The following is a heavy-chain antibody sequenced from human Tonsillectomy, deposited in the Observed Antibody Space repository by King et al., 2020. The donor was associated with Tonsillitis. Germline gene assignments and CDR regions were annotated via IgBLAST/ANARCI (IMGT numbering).Heavy chain of an antibody. Sequence: VQLQESGPGLVKPSDTLSLTCAVSGYSISSRNWWGWIRQSPGKGLEWIGYIYYSGSTYYNPSLKSRVTMSVDTSKNQFSLKLRSVTAVDTAVYYCARSGGDSYYYSVWTSGAKGPRSPSP. J-gene: IGHJ6*02. CDR3: ARSGGDSYYYSVWTS. V-gene: IGHV4-28*01. D-gene: IGHD2-21*02. CDR2: IYYSGST. CDR1: GYSISSRNW.